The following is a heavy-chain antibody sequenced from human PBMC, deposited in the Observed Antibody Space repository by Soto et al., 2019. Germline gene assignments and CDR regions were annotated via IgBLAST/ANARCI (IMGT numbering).Heavy chain of an antibody. CDR2: IYYSGST. CDR1: GGSISSSSYY. Sequence: PSETLSLTCTVSGGSISSSSYYWGWIRQPPGKGLEWIGSIYYSGSTYYNPSLKSRVTISVDTSKNQFSLKLSSVTAADTAVYYCARPDFWSGYYFEGGYYYYYYMDVWGNGTTVTVSS. D-gene: IGHD3-3*01. CDR3: ARPDFWSGYYFEGGYYYYYYMDV. J-gene: IGHJ6*03. V-gene: IGHV4-39*01.